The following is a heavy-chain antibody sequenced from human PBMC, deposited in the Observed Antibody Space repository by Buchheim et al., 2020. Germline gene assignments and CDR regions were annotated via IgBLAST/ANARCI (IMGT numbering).Heavy chain of an antibody. CDR2: SSSTSSRI. V-gene: IGHV3-48*02. J-gene: IGHJ4*02. CDR3: AKDGEEDTVTTPNSFDY. Sequence: EVQLVESGGGLVQPGGSLRLSCAASGFTFSTYSMNWVRQAPGKGLEWISYSSSTSSRIYYADSVKGRFTIPRDNAENSLYLQMSGLRDEDTAVYYCAKDGEEDTVTTPNSFDYWGQGTL. CDR1: GFTFSTYS. D-gene: IGHD4-17*01.